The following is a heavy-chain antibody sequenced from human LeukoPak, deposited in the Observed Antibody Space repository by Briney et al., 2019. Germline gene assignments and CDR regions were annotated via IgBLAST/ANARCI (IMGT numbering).Heavy chain of an antibody. D-gene: IGHD3-10*01. CDR3: ARDRRYYGSGSYYSFDAFDI. V-gene: IGHV3-7*01. CDR1: GFTFTNYW. J-gene: IGHJ3*02. Sequence: GGSLRLSGAVSGFTFTNYWMSGARQSPGKGLEWVANIYLDGSRAYYVDSVKGRFTISRDNAKNSLYLQMNSLRAEDTAVYYCARDRRYYGSGSYYSFDAFDIWGQGTMVTVSS. CDR2: IYLDGSRA.